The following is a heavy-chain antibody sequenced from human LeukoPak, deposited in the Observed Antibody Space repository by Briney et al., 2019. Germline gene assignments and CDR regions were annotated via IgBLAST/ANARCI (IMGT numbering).Heavy chain of an antibody. Sequence: GGSLRLSCAASGFTFSSYGMHWVRQAPGKGLEWVAVISYDGSSKYYADSVKGRFTISRDNSKNTLYLQMNSLRAEDTAVYYCAKGTGVGIDYWGQGTLVTVSS. D-gene: IGHD3-10*01. J-gene: IGHJ4*02. CDR2: ISYDGSSK. CDR3: AKGTGVGIDY. V-gene: IGHV3-30*18. CDR1: GFTFSSYG.